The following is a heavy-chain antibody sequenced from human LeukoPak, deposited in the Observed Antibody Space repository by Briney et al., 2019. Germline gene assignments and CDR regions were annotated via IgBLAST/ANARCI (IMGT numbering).Heavy chain of an antibody. CDR1: GYSISSGYY. CDR3: ARIRADSSSHYMDV. J-gene: IGHJ6*03. Sequence: SETLSLTCTVSGYSISSGYYWGWIRQPPGKGLEWIGSIYHSGRTFYNPSLKSRVTISVDTSKNQFSLKLSSVTAADTDVYYCARIRADSSSHYMDVWGKGTTVTVSS. D-gene: IGHD6-6*01. CDR2: IYHSGRT. V-gene: IGHV4-38-2*02.